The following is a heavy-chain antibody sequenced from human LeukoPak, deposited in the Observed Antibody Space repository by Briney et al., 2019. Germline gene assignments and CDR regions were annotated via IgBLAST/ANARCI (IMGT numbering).Heavy chain of an antibody. J-gene: IGHJ1*01. CDR3: ASQSRLRYYYDSSGYYYVAHFQH. CDR1: GGSISSSSYY. CDR2: IYYGGST. Sequence: SDTLSLTCTVSGGSISSSSYYWGWIPQPPGKGLEWIGSIYYGGSTYSNPSLKSRATISVDTSKNQFSLKLSSVTAADTAVYYCASQSRLRYYYDSSGYYYVAHFQHWGQGTLVTVSS. V-gene: IGHV4-39*01. D-gene: IGHD3-22*01.